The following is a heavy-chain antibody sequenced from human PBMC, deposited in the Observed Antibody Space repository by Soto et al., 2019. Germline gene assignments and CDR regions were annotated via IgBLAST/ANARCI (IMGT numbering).Heavy chain of an antibody. J-gene: IGHJ3*02. CDR1: GFTVSSNY. D-gene: IGHD1-7*01. CDR3: ARDINWNFHHDAFDI. CDR2: IYSGGST. Sequence: SLRLSCAASGFTVSSNYMSWVRQAPGKGLEWVSVIYSGGSTYYADSVKGRFTISRDNSKNTLYLQMNSLRAEDTAVYYCARDINWNFHHDAFDIWGQGTMVTVSS. V-gene: IGHV3-66*01.